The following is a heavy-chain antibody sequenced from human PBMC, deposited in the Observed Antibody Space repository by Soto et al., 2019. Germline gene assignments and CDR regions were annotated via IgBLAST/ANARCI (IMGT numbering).Heavy chain of an antibody. D-gene: IGHD3-22*01. J-gene: IGHJ4*02. Sequence: QLQLQESGPGLVKPSETLSLTCTVSGASISSSSYYWGWIRQPPGKGLEYIGSMYYSGTTYYNPSLKSRVTISVDTSKNQFSLKLSSVTAADTAVYYCARQVFDSSGYYQSYFDYWGQGTLGTVSS. CDR3: ARQVFDSSGYYQSYFDY. CDR1: GASISSSSYY. CDR2: MYYSGTT. V-gene: IGHV4-39*01.